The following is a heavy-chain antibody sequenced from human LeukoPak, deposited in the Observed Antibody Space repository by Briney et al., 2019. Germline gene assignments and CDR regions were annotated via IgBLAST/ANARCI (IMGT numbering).Heavy chain of an antibody. J-gene: IGHJ4*02. D-gene: IGHD6-19*01. Sequence: SETLSLTCNVSGAPIRTYYWCWIRQPPGKGLEWVGHIYHSGGTRYNPSLKSRVTISVDTSKNQFSLKLNSVTAADTALYYCAREQAVAGSGFDYWGQGTLVTVSS. CDR2: IYHSGGT. CDR1: GAPIRTYY. CDR3: AREQAVAGSGFDY. V-gene: IGHV4-59*01.